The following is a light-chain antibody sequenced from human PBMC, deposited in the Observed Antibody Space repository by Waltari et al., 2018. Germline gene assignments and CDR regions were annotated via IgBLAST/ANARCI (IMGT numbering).Light chain of an antibody. CDR2: GTS. J-gene: IGLJ3*02. V-gene: IGLV1-40*01. CDR1: GSNIGAGYD. Sequence: QSVLTQPPSVSGAPGQRVTISCTGSGSNIGAGYDVHWYQQLPRAAPKLLIYGTSTRPLGGPDRFCGSKSGTSAALAITGLQAEDEADYYCQSYDTSLSVVFGGGTKLTVL. CDR3: QSYDTSLSVV.